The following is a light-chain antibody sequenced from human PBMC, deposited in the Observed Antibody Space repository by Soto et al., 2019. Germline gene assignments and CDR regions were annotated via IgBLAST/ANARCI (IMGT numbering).Light chain of an antibody. V-gene: IGLV1-40*01. J-gene: IGLJ2*01. Sequence: QSVLTQPPSMSGAPGQRVVIPCTGSSSNIGADYDVFWYQQLPGTAPKLLIYASTNRPSDVPERFSGYKSGTSASLAITGLQPEDGADYYCQSYDRNLIGSVIFGGGTKLTVL. CDR1: SSNIGADYD. CDR2: AST. CDR3: QSYDRNLIGSVI.